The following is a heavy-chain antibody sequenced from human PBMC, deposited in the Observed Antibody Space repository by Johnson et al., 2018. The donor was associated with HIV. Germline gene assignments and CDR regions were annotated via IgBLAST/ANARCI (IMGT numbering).Heavy chain of an antibody. CDR2: ISSSGSTI. CDR1: GFTFSDYC. J-gene: IGHJ3*02. CDR3: GRDSTPWGGDSVAYAFDI. V-gene: IGHV3-11*04. Sequence: QVQLVESGGGVVQPGRSLRLSCAASGFTFSDYCMSWIRQAPGKGLEWVSYISSSGSTIYYAAFVKGRFTISRDNAKKSLYLQMTSLRAEDTALDYCGRDSTPWGGDSVAYAFDIWGRGKMVTVSS. D-gene: IGHD4-17*01.